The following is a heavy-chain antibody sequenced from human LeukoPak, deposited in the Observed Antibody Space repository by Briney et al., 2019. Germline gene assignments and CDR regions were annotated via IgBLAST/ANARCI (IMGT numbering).Heavy chain of an antibody. CDR3: AKEDPGNPLTIDY. CDR2: ISGSDGGT. CDR1: GFTFSSKG. D-gene: IGHD1-14*01. V-gene: IGHV3-23*01. Sequence: GGSLRLSCAASGFTFSSKGMSWVRQAPGKGLEWVSAISGSDGGTYYADSVKGRFTISRDNSKNTVSLRMNSLRAEDTAVYYCAKEDPGNPLTIDYWGQGTLVTVSS. J-gene: IGHJ4*02.